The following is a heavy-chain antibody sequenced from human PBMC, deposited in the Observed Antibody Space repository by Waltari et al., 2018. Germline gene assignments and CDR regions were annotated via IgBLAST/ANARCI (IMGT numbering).Heavy chain of an antibody. CDR1: GFSFSPYW. D-gene: IGHD6-13*01. J-gene: IGHJ4*02. CDR3: ASESPYSSSWYQDY. CDR2: IKQDGSEK. Sequence: EVQLVESGGGLVQPGGSLRLSCAASGFSFSPYWMSWVREAPGKGLEWVANIKQDGSEKYYVDAVKGRFSISRDNAKNSLYLQMNSLRAEDTAVYYCASESPYSSSWYQDYWGQGTLVTVSS. V-gene: IGHV3-7*04.